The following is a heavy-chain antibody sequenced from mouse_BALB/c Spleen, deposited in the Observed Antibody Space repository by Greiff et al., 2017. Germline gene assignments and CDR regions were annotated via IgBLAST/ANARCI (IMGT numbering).Heavy chain of an antibody. Sequence: VQLQQSGAELARPGASVKMSCKASGYTFTSYTMHWVKQRPGQGLEWIGYINPSSGYTNYNQKFKDKAKLTADKSSSTAYMQLSSLTSEDSAVYYCASYRYECMDYWGQGTSVTVSS. D-gene: IGHD2-14*01. V-gene: IGHV1-4*01. CDR2: INPSSGYT. CDR1: GYTFTSYT. J-gene: IGHJ4*01. CDR3: ASYRYECMDY.